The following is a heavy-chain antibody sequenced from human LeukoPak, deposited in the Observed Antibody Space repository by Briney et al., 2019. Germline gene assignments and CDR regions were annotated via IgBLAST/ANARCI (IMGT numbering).Heavy chain of an antibody. D-gene: IGHD6-6*01. CDR1: GYRFTSYW. CDR3: ARLGIAARDYMDV. Sequence: GESLKISCKGSGYRFTSYWLGWVRQMPGKGLEYMGIIYPGDSDTRYSPSFQGQATISADKSISTADLQWSSLKASDTAMYYCARLGIAARDYMDVWGKGTTVTVSS. J-gene: IGHJ6*03. CDR2: IYPGDSDT. V-gene: IGHV5-51*01.